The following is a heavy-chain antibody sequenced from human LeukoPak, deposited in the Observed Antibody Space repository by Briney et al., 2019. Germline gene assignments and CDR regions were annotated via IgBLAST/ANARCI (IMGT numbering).Heavy chain of an antibody. CDR1: GFTFSNYA. CDR3: AKESYSGSYYAKFEFDY. V-gene: IGHV3-23*01. J-gene: IGHJ4*02. CDR2: FSGSGGST. D-gene: IGHD1-26*01. Sequence: GGSLRLSCAASGFTFSNYAMSWVRQAPGKGLEWASAFSGSGGSTYYADSVKGRFTISRDNSKNTLYLQMNSLRAEDTAVYYCAKESYSGSYYAKFEFDYWGQGTLVTVSS.